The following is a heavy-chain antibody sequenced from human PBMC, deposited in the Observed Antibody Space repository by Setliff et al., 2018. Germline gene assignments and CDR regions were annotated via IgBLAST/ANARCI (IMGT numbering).Heavy chain of an antibody. CDR1: GGTFSSYA. V-gene: IGHV1-69*10. J-gene: IGHJ6*02. CDR3: AKTYSGYDKYYGMDV. CDR2: ITPILGIA. Sequence: SVKVSCKASGGTFSSYAISWVRQAPGQGLEWMGGITPILGIANYAQKFQGRVTITADKSTSTAYMELSSLRSEDTAVYYCAKTYSGYDKYYGMDVWGQGTTVTVSS. D-gene: IGHD5-12*01.